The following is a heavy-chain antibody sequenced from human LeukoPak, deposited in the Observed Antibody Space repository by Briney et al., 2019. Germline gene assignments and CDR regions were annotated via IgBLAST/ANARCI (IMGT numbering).Heavy chain of an antibody. J-gene: IGHJ4*02. Sequence: GGSLRLSCVVSGFTFSSYWMNWVRQAPGKGLEWVANIHEDGSDEYYVDSVKGRFTISRDNAKNSLYLQMNSLRAEDTAVYYCARDNTIFGVVRYYFDYWGQGTLVTVSS. V-gene: IGHV3-7*01. CDR2: IHEDGSDE. CDR3: ARDNTIFGVVRYYFDY. D-gene: IGHD3-3*01. CDR1: GFTFSSYW.